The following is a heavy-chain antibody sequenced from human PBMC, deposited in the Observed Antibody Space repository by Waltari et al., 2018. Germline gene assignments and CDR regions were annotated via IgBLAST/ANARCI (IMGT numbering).Heavy chain of an antibody. CDR2: VYSGGSTT. Sequence: EVQLLESGGGLAQPGGSLRLSCAASGFTFSDYAMIWVRQAPGKGLEWVSVVYSGGSTTYYSDSVKGRFTISRDESKNTVFLQMSSLRAEDTAIYYCAKDLGGTDWSHYFDSWGQGTLIAVSS. J-gene: IGHJ4*02. V-gene: IGHV3-23*03. CDR3: AKDLGGTDWSHYFDS. CDR1: GFTFSDYA. D-gene: IGHD2-21*01.